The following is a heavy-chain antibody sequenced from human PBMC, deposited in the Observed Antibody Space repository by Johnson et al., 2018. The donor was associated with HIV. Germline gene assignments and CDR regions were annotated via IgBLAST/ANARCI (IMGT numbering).Heavy chain of an antibody. J-gene: IGHJ3*02. V-gene: IGHV3-11*04. Sequence: QVQLVESGGGLVKPGGSLRLSCVASGFTFSDHYMSWIRQAPGKGLEWVAHISSSGSNRDYSDSVKGRFTISRDNAKNSLFLQMNSLRAEDTAVYYCAREALPRGLQSSFGGAFDIWGQGTMVTVSS. CDR1: GFTFSDHY. D-gene: IGHD3-16*01. CDR3: AREALPRGLQSSFGGAFDI. CDR2: ISSSGSNR.